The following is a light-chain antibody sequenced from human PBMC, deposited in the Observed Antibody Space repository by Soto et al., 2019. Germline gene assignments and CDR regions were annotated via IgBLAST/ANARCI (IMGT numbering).Light chain of an antibody. CDR2: GAS. Sequence: EIVLTQSPATLSLSPGERATLYCGASQSVSTNYLAWYQQKPGQAPRPLMYGASIRAAGVPDRFSGSGSGTEFTLTISRLEPEDFTVYYCHHYETFGQGTKVDIK. V-gene: IGKV3-20*01. J-gene: IGKJ1*01. CDR1: QSVSTNY. CDR3: HHYET.